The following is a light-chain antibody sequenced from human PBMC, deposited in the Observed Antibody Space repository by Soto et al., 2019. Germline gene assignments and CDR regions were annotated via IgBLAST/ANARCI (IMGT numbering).Light chain of an antibody. CDR3: AAWDGSLNNVL. CDR1: APTIGTNT. CDR2: GDN. Sequence: QAVVTQPPSPSGTPGRRATSLCSGMAPTIGTNTVNWYRQLPGTAPKLLIYGDNQRPSGVPDRFSGSKSGTSASLAISGLQSEDEADYYCAAWDGSLNNVLFGGGTKVTVL. J-gene: IGLJ2*01. V-gene: IGLV1-44*01.